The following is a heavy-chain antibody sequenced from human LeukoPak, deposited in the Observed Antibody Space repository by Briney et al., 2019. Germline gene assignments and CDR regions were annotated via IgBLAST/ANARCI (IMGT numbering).Heavy chain of an antibody. D-gene: IGHD6-19*01. CDR3: ARERDSYSSGWSYYYYYYYMDV. J-gene: IGHJ6*03. CDR1: GDSVSSNSAA. Sequence: SQTLSLTCAISGDSVSSNSAAWNWIRQSPSRGLEWLGRTYYRSKWYNDYAVSVKSRITINPDTSKNQFSLQLNSVTPEDTAVYYCARERDSYSSGWSYYYYYYYMDVWGKGTTVTVSS. V-gene: IGHV6-1*01. CDR2: TYYRSKWYN.